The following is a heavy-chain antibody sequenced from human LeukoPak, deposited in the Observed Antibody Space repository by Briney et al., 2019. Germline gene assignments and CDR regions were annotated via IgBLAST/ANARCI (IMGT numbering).Heavy chain of an antibody. Sequence: ASVKVSCKASGYTFTSYDFNWVRQATGQRPEWMGWMSPNSGDTGYAQKFQDRVTMTRNTSISTAYMELSSLGSDDTAVYYCARGPPNWGYDYWGPGTLVTVSS. CDR1: GYTFTSYD. J-gene: IGHJ4*02. CDR3: ARGPPNWGYDY. V-gene: IGHV1-8*01. D-gene: IGHD7-27*01. CDR2: MSPNSGDT.